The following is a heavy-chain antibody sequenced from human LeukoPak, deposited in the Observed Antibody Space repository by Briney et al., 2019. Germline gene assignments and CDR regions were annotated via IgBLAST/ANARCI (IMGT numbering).Heavy chain of an antibody. Sequence: GSLRLSCAASGFIFSSYNMNWVRQAPGKGLEWVSYISSSSTIYYADSVKGRFTISRDNAKNSLYLQMNSLRAEDTAVYYCARVGANCSGGSCYLYYFDYWGQGTLVTVSS. D-gene: IGHD2-15*01. J-gene: IGHJ4*02. CDR1: GFIFSSYN. CDR3: ARVGANCSGGSCYLYYFDY. CDR2: ISSSSTI. V-gene: IGHV3-48*01.